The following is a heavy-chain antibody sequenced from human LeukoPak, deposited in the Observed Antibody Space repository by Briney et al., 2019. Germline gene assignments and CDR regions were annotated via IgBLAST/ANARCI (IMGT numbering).Heavy chain of an antibody. Sequence: GASVKASCKASGGTFSSYAISWVRQAPGQGLEWMGGITPIFGTANYAQKFQGRVTITADKSTSTAYTELSSLRSEDTAVYYCASWGGVSTFDAFDIWGQGTMVTVSS. V-gene: IGHV1-69*06. CDR2: ITPIFGTA. D-gene: IGHD3-16*01. J-gene: IGHJ3*02. CDR1: GGTFSSYA. CDR3: ASWGGVSTFDAFDI.